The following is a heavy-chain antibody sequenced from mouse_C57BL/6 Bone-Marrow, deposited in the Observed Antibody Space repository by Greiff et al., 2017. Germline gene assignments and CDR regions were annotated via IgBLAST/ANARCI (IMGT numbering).Heavy chain of an antibody. CDR1: GFTFSSYG. J-gene: IGHJ3*01. CDR2: ISSGGSYT. CDR3: ARQGPLLFAY. D-gene: IGHD6-1*01. V-gene: IGHV5-6*01. Sequence: DVQLVESGGDLVKPGGSLKLSCAASGFTFSSYGMSWVRQTPDKRLEWVATISSGGSYTYYPDRVKGRFTISRDNAKNTLYLQMSSLKSEDTAMYYGARQGPLLFAYWGQGTLVTVSA.